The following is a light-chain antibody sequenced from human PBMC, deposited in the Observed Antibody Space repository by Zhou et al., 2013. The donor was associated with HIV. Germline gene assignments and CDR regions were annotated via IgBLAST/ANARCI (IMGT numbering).Light chain of an antibody. CDR1: QSLLHSDGNTY. J-gene: IGKJ1*01. CDR3: MQGSQAWT. Sequence: DIVMTQSPLSLPVTLGQPASISCRSSQSLLHSDGNTYLSWFQQRPGQSPRRLIYQVSNRASGVPDRFSGSGSGTDFTLVINRVEAEDVGFYYCMQGSQAWTFGQGTKVEIK. V-gene: IGKV2-30*02. CDR2: QVS.